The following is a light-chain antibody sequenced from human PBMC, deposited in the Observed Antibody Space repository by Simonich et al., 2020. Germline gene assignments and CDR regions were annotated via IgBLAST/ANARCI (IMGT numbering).Light chain of an antibody. V-gene: IGKV3-15*01. CDR1: QSVGST. CDR2: GSS. CDR3: QQYNNWPRRT. J-gene: IGKJ1*01. Sequence: EIVMTQSPATLSVSPGERPTLSCRAIQSVGSTLAWYQQKPGQAPRLLIYGSSTRATGIPARFSGSGSGTEFTLTISSMQSEDFAVYYCQQYNNWPRRTFGQGTKVEIK.